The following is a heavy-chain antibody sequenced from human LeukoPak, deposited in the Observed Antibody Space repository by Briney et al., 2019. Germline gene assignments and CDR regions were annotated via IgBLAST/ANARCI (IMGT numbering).Heavy chain of an antibody. J-gene: IGHJ4*02. CDR3: ARSTWLLDK. Sequence: SETLSLTCTVSGGSISPYYWSWNRQPPGKGLEWIGYIYYSGNTNYNPSLKSRVTISLDTSKNQFSLKLSSVTAADTAVYYCARSTWLLDKWGQGTLVTVSS. D-gene: IGHD5-12*01. V-gene: IGHV4-59*01. CDR2: IYYSGNT. CDR1: GGSISPYY.